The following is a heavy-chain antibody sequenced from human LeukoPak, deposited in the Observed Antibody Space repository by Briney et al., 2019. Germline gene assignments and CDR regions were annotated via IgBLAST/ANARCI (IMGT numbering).Heavy chain of an antibody. J-gene: IGHJ4*02. CDR1: GFTFSSYV. CDR3: AKEGLMGWDIRYLDY. V-gene: IGHV3-23*01. D-gene: IGHD1-26*01. Sequence: GGSLRLSCAASGFTFSSYVMSSVRQAPGKGLEGVSTISDGGHTTYYADSVKCRFTISRDDSRHTVYPQINSLRAQDTAVYYSAKEGLMGWDIRYLDYWGQGTLVTVSS. CDR2: ISDGGHTT.